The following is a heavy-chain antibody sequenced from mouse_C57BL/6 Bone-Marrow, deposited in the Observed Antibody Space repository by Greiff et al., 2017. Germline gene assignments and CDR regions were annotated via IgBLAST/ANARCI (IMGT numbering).Heavy chain of an antibody. CDR3: AGGYYGSSSYYYAMDY. J-gene: IGHJ4*01. D-gene: IGHD1-1*01. CDR2: INPGSGGT. Sequence: VQLQQSGAELVRPGTSVKVSCEASGYAFTNYLIEWVKQRPGQGLEWIGVINPGSGGTNYNEKFKGKATLTADKSSSTAYMQLSSLTSEDSAVYFCAGGYYGSSSYYYAMDYWGQGTSVTVSS. CDR1: GYAFTNYL. V-gene: IGHV1-54*01.